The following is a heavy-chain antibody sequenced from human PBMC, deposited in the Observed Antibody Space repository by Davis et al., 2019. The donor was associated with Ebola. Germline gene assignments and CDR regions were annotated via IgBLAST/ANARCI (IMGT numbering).Heavy chain of an antibody. D-gene: IGHD6-19*01. CDR2: INHRGST. CDR3: ARGGWYRGLGDAFDI. V-gene: IGHV4-34*01. J-gene: IGHJ3*02. CDR1: GGSFSGYY. Sequence: SETLSLTCAVYGGSFSGYYWTWIRQPPGKGLEWIGEINHRGSTNYNPSLKSRVTISVDTSKNQFSLKLSSVTAADTAVYYCARGGWYRGLGDAFDIWGQGTMVTVSS.